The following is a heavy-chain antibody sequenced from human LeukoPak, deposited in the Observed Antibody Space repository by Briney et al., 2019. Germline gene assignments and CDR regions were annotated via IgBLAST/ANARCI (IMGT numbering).Heavy chain of an antibody. CDR1: GGSFSGYY. CDR2: INHSGST. J-gene: IGHJ3*02. V-gene: IGHV4-34*01. Sequence: SETLSLTCAVYGGSFSGYYWSWIRQPPGKGLEWIGEINHSGSTNYNPSLKSRVAISVDTSKNQFSLKLSSVTAADTAVYYCAGGDYCSSTSCHLNAFDSWGQGTMVTVSS. D-gene: IGHD2-2*01. CDR3: AGGDYCSSTSCHLNAFDS.